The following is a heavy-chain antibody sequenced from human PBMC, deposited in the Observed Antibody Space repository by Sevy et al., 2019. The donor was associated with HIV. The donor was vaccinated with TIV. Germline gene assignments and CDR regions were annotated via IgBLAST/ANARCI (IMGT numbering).Heavy chain of an antibody. D-gene: IGHD3-22*01. CDR2: FDPEDDET. CDR1: RYTLTQLS. Sequence: ASVKVSCKVSRYTLTQLSMHWVRQVPGKGLEWMGSFDPEDDETIYAQKFQGRLTMTEDTSTDTAYMELGSLRSEDTAVYYCATTKDYYENSGDPFDYWGQGTLVTVSS. V-gene: IGHV1-24*01. CDR3: ATTKDYYENSGDPFDY. J-gene: IGHJ4*02.